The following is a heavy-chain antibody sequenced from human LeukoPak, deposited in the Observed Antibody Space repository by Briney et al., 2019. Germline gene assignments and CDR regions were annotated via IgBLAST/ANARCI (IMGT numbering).Heavy chain of an antibody. Sequence: SETLSLTCTISGDSLTTYYWSWIRQPPGKGLEWIGYIYYSGSTTYNASLKSRVTISVDTSRNQVSLNLISVPAADTAVYYCASWGAYCGGDCSNPLSAFDLWGQGTTVTVSS. D-gene: IGHD2-21*02. CDR1: GDSLTTYY. J-gene: IGHJ3*01. V-gene: IGHV4-59*01. CDR3: ASWGAYCGGDCSNPLSAFDL. CDR2: IYYSGST.